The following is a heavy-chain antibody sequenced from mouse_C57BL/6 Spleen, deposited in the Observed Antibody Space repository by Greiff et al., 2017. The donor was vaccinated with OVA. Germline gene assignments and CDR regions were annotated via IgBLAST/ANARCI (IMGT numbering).Heavy chain of an antibody. V-gene: IGHV1-82*01. CDR2: IYPGDGDT. Sequence: VQLQQSGPELVKPGASVKISCKASGYAFSSSWMNWVKQRPGKGLEWIGRIYPGDGDTNYNGKFKGKATLTADKSSSTAYMQLSSLTSEDSAVYFCAREGPPFDYWGQGTTLTVSS. CDR3: AREGPPFDY. J-gene: IGHJ2*01. D-gene: IGHD3-3*01. CDR1: GYAFSSSW.